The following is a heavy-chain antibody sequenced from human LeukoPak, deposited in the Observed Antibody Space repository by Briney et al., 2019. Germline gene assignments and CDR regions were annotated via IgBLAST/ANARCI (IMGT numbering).Heavy chain of an antibody. CDR1: GFTVSSNY. CDR2: IYSGGST. J-gene: IGHJ4*02. CDR3: AKGHCSSTSCPNDY. Sequence: GGSLRLSCAASGFTVSSNYMSWVRQAPGKGLEWVSVIYSGGSTYYADSVKGRFTISRHNSKNTLYLQMNSLRAEDTAVYYCAKGHCSSTSCPNDYWGQGTLVTVSS. D-gene: IGHD2-2*01. V-gene: IGHV3-53*01.